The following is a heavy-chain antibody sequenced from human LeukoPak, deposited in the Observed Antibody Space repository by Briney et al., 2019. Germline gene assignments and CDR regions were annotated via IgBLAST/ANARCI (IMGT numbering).Heavy chain of an antibody. D-gene: IGHD3-10*01. J-gene: IGHJ4*02. Sequence: SETLSLTCTVSGGSISSYYWSWIRQPPGKGLEWIGYIYYSGSTNYNPSLKSRVTISVDTSKNQFSLKLSSVTAADTAVYYCARAYYYGSVSDWGQGTLVTVSS. V-gene: IGHV4-59*01. CDR3: ARAYYYGSVSD. CDR1: GGSISSYY. CDR2: IYYSGST.